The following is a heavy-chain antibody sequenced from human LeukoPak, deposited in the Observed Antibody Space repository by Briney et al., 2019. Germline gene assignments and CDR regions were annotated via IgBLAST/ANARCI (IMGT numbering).Heavy chain of an antibody. D-gene: IGHD5-18*01. V-gene: IGHV3-9*03. CDR2: ISGDSDRV. CDR3: ARGTTAIYYFDY. Sequence: PGGSLRLSCAASGFTFDEYAMHWVRQTPGKGLEWVIGISGDSDRVDYADSVKGRFTISRDNAKNFLYLQMNSLRDEDMALYYCARGTTAIYYFDYWGQGTLVTVSS. J-gene: IGHJ4*02. CDR1: GFTFDEYA.